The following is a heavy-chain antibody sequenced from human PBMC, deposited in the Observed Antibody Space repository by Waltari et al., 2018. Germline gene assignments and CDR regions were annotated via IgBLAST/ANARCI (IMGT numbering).Heavy chain of an antibody. J-gene: IGHJ4*02. D-gene: IGHD6-13*01. CDR1: GGTFDKYA. CDR2: VIPILGGG. Sequence: QVQLVQSGAEVKRPGSSVKVSCKSSGGTFDKYAISWVRQAHGQGLEWVGGVIPILGGGNYAQKFRGRVTITADESTDTAYMERSSLRSEDTAIYYCAKDHAAMKYSSTFDYWGQGTLVIVSS. CDR3: AKDHAAMKYSSTFDY. V-gene: IGHV1-69*11.